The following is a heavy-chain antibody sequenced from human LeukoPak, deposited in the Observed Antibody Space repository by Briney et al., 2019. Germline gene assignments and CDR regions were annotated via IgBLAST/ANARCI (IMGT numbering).Heavy chain of an antibody. V-gene: IGHV1-2*02. D-gene: IGHD1-26*01. J-gene: IGHJ4*02. CDR3: ARGGGRYSADY. CDR2: ISPNSGGT. CDR1: GYTFIDYY. Sequence: GASVKVSCKASGYTFIDYYMHWVRQAPGQGLEWIGWISPNSGGTKYVQKFQGRVTMTRDTSITTVYMELSGLSFDDTAVYYCARGGGRYSADYWGQGTLVIVSS.